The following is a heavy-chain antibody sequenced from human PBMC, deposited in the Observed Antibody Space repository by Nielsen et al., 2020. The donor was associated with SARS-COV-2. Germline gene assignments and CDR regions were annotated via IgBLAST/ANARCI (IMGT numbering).Heavy chain of an antibody. CDR1: GYTFTSYY. Sequence: ASVKVSCKASGYTFTSYYMHWVRQAPGQGLEWMGIINPSGGSTGYAQKFQGRVTMTRNTSISTAYMELSSLRSEDTAVYYCARGRVSGADYWGQGTLVTVSS. CDR2: INPSGGST. D-gene: IGHD6-13*01. CDR3: ARGRVSGADY. V-gene: IGHV1-46*01. J-gene: IGHJ4*02.